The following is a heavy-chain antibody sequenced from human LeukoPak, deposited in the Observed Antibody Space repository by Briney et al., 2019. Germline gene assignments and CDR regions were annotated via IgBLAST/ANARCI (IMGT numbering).Heavy chain of an antibody. CDR2: IRDSGGNT. J-gene: IGHJ4*02. CDR3: AKTSGGDY. V-gene: IGHV3-23*01. Sequence: GGSLRLSCAASGFTFSSHSMNWVRQAPGKGLEWVSGIRDSGGNTYYADSVRGRFTISRDNSKNTLYLQMNSLRAEDTAVYYCAKTSGGDYWGQGTRVTVSS. CDR1: GFTFSSHS.